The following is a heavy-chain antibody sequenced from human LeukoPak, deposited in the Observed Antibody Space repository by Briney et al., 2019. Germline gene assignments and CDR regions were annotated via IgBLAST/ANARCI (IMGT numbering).Heavy chain of an antibody. CDR1: GFTFSSYA. V-gene: IGHV3-23*01. J-gene: IGHJ5*02. Sequence: GGSLRLSCAASGFTFSSYAMSWVRQAPGKGLEWVSAISGSGGSTYYADSVKGRFTISRDNSKNTLYLQMNSLRAEATAVYYCAKLRTWLGSSDNWFDPWGQGTLVTVSS. CDR2: ISGSGGST. CDR3: AKLRTWLGSSDNWFDP. D-gene: IGHD6-19*01.